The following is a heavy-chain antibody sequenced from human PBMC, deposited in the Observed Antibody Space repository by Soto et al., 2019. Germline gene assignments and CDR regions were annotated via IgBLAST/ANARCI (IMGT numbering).Heavy chain of an antibody. J-gene: IGHJ5*02. CDR2: IWYDGSNK. CDR1: GFTFSSYG. V-gene: IGHV3-33*01. CDR3: AREVTIFGVVIISGGPWFDP. Sequence: GGSLRLSCAASGFTFSSYGMHWVRQAPGKGLEWVAVIWYDGSNKYYADSVKGRFTISRDNSKNTLYLQMNSLRAEDTAVYYCAREVTIFGVVIISGGPWFDPWGQGTLVTVSS. D-gene: IGHD3-3*01.